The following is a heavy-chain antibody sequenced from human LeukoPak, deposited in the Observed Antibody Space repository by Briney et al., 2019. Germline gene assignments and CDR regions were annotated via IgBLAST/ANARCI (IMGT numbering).Heavy chain of an antibody. Sequence: GASVKVSCKASGYTFTSYGISWVRQAPGQGLEWMGWISAYNGNTNYAQKLQVRVTMTTDTSTSPAYMELRSLRSDDTAVYYCARDQTVRLGAIPGPLDAFDIWGQGTMVTVSS. CDR1: GYTFTSYG. V-gene: IGHV1-18*01. J-gene: IGHJ3*02. CDR2: ISAYNGNT. CDR3: ARDQTVRLGAIPGPLDAFDI. D-gene: IGHD1-26*01.